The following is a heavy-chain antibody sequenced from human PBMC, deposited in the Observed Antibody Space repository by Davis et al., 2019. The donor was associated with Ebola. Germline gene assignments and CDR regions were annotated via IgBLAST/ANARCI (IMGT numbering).Heavy chain of an antibody. Sequence: MPSETLSLTCAVYGGSFSGYYWSWIRQPPGKGLEWIGEINHSGSTNYNPSLKSRVTISVDTSKNQFSLKLSSVTAADTAVYYCARHPYDDDLNWFDPWGQGTLVTVSS. CDR3: ARHPYDDDLNWFDP. J-gene: IGHJ5*02. CDR1: GGSFSGYY. CDR2: INHSGST. D-gene: IGHD3-16*01. V-gene: IGHV4-34*01.